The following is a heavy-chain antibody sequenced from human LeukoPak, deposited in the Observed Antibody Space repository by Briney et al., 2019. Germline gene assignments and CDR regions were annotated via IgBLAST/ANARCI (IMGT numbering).Heavy chain of an antibody. CDR1: GGSISSSSYY. Sequence: PETLSPTCTVSGGSISSSSYYWGWIRQPPGKGLEWIATIYFSGTTYYNPSLKSRVTMSVDTSKNQFSLKLTSVTAADTSVYYCARRGGYCSSTSCNNWFDPWGQGTLVTVSS. D-gene: IGHD2-2*01. J-gene: IGHJ5*02. CDR3: ARRGGYCSSTSCNNWFDP. V-gene: IGHV4-39*01. CDR2: IYFSGTT.